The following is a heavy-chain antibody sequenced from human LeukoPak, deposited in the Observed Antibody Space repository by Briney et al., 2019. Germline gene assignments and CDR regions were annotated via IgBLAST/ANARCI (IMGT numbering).Heavy chain of an antibody. CDR1: GGSISSGSYY. J-gene: IGHJ3*02. Sequence: SETLSLTCTVSGGSISSGSYYWSWIRQPAGKGLEWIGRIYTSGSTNYNPSLKSRVTISVDTSKNQFSLKLSSVTAADTAVYYCARGGGDRRWHAFDIWGQGTMVTVSS. CDR3: ARGGGDRRWHAFDI. D-gene: IGHD2-21*01. CDR2: IYTSGST. V-gene: IGHV4-61*02.